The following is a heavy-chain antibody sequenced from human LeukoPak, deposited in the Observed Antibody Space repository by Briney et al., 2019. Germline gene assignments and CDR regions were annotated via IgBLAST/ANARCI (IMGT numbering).Heavy chain of an antibody. CDR3: AREERNYYLVY. J-gene: IGHJ4*02. V-gene: IGHV4-31*03. D-gene: IGHD5-24*01. CDR2: IYYSGST. Sequence: TSETLSLTCTVSGGSVSSGGYYWSRIRQHPGKGLEWIGYIYYSGSTYYNPSLKSRVTISVDTSKNQFSLKLSSVTAADTAVYYCAREERNYYLVYWGQGTLVTVSS. CDR1: GGSVSSGGYY.